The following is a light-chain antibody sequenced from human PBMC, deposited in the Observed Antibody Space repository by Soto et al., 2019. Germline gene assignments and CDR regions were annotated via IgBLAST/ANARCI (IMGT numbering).Light chain of an antibody. CDR3: QQLNTYPLT. Sequence: DIQLTQSPSFLSASVGDRVTITCRASQGISSYLAWYQQKPGRAPNLLIYAASSLHSGVPSRFSGSGSGTEFTLTISSLQPDDFATYYCQQLNTYPLTFGGGTKLEIK. J-gene: IGKJ4*01. V-gene: IGKV1-9*01. CDR2: AAS. CDR1: QGISSY.